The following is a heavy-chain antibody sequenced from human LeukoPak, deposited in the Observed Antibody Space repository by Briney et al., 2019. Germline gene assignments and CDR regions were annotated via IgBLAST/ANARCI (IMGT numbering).Heavy chain of an antibody. J-gene: IGHJ4*02. V-gene: IGHV1-2*04. Sequence: EASVKVSCKASGYTFTGYYMHWVRQAPGQGLEWMGWINPNSGGTNYAQKFQGWVTMTRDTSISTAYMELSRLRSDDTAVYYCARDRCSGGSCYSLDYWGQGTLVTVSS. D-gene: IGHD2-15*01. CDR1: GYTFTGYY. CDR3: ARDRCSGGSCYSLDY. CDR2: INPNSGGT.